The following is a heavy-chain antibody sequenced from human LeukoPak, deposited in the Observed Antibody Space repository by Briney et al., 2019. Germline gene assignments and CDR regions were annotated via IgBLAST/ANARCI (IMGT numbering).Heavy chain of an antibody. CDR2: IYYSGST. CDR3: ARDGVYSGSYQPLNAFDI. J-gene: IGHJ3*02. D-gene: IGHD1-26*01. CDR1: GGSISSYY. Sequence: SETLSLTCTVSGGSISSYYWSWTRQPPGKGLEWIGYIYYSGSTNYNPSLKSRVTISVDTSKNQFSLKLSSVTAADTTVYYCARDGVYSGSYQPLNAFDIWGQGTMVTVSS. V-gene: IGHV4-59*01.